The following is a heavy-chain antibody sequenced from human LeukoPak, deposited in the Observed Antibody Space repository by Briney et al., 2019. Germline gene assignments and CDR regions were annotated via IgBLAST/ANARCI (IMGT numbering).Heavy chain of an antibody. CDR1: GFTFSTYA. D-gene: IGHD2-2*01. V-gene: IGHV3-21*01. CDR2: ISSSSSYI. CDR3: ARDRGLGYCSSTSCRTIDY. Sequence: GSLRLSCAASGFTFSTYAMSWVRQAPGKGLEWVSSISSSSSYIYYADSVKGRFTISRDNAKNSLYLQMNSLRAEDTAVYYCARDRGLGYCSSTSCRTIDYWGQGTLVTVSS. J-gene: IGHJ4*02.